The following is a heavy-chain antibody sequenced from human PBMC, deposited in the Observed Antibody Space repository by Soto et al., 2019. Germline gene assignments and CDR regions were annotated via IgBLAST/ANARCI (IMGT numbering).Heavy chain of an antibody. J-gene: IGHJ4*02. CDR1: GFTFSSYA. V-gene: IGHV3-23*01. CDR2: ISGSGGST. D-gene: IGHD4-17*01. CDR3: AKDPGDTVTTFDY. Sequence: EVQLLESGGGLVQPGGSLRLSCAASGFTFSSYAMSWVRQAPGKGLEWVSAISGSGGSTYYADSVKGRFTISRDNSKNTLYLQMNSRRAEDTAVYYCAKDPGDTVTTFDYWGQGTLVTVSS.